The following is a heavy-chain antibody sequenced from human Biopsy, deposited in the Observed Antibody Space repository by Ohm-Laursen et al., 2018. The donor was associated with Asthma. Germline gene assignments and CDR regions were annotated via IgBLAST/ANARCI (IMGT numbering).Heavy chain of an antibody. Sequence: SGTLSLTCTVSGDSISSYYWSWIRQPPGKGLEWIGYIYFSGSTNYNPSLKSRVPISVDTSKNQFSLKLSSVTAADTAVYYCARDGGLTSYPGTFHIWGQGTMVTVSS. V-gene: IGHV4-59*12. D-gene: IGHD1-1*01. J-gene: IGHJ3*02. CDR1: GDSISSYY. CDR3: ARDGGLTSYPGTFHI. CDR2: IYFSGST.